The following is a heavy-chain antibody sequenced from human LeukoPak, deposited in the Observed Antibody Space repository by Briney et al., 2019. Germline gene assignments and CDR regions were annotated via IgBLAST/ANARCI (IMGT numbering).Heavy chain of an antibody. D-gene: IGHD3-22*01. V-gene: IGHV3-15*01. CDR2: IKSKTDGRTT. CDR3: TTLESYDSSGCYLDY. Sequence: GGSLRLSCAASGVTVSNAWMSWVRQAPGKGLEWVGRIKSKTDGRTTDYAAPVKGRFTISRDDSENALHLQMHSLKTEDTAVYYCTTLESYDSSGCYLDYWGQGTLVTVSS. CDR1: GVTVSNAW. J-gene: IGHJ4*02.